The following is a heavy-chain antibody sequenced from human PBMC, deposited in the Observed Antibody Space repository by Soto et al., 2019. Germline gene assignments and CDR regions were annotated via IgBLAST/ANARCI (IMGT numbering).Heavy chain of an antibody. CDR2: ILNDGSSE. CDR3: ANGRYSSPPGMDV. D-gene: IGHD2-15*01. V-gene: IGHV3-30*18. Sequence: GGSLRLSCAASGFIFRTYGMHWVRQAPGKGLEWVALILNDGSSEYYADSVKGRFTISRDNSKNMLYLQMNSLRVEDTAMYYCANGRYSSPPGMDVWGQGATVTVSS. CDR1: GFIFRTYG. J-gene: IGHJ6*02.